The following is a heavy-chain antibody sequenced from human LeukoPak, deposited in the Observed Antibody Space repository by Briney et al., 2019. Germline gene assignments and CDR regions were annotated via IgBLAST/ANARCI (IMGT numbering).Heavy chain of an antibody. CDR2: IFYSGST. CDR1: SGSISTSNYY. J-gene: IGHJ4*02. CDR3: ARGATTTFDY. V-gene: IGHV4-39*07. D-gene: IGHD1-26*01. Sequence: SETLSLTCTVSSGSISTSNYYWGWVRQPPGKALEWIGNIFYSGSTYYNPSLKSRVTISVDTSKNQFSLKLSSVTAADTAVYYCARGATTTFDYWGQGTLVTVSS.